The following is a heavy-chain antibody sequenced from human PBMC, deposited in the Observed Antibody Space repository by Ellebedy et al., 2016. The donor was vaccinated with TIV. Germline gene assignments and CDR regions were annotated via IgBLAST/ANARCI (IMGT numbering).Heavy chain of an antibody. CDR1: GGSLSSISSY. J-gene: IGHJ5*02. CDR2: IYYSGST. CDR3: TRWFGELLYVRWFDP. D-gene: IGHD3-10*01. V-gene: IGHV4-39*01. Sequence: GSLRLSCTVSGGSLSSISSYWGWIRQPPGKGLEWIGSIYYSGSTYYNPSLKSRVTISVDTSKNQFSLRLSSVTAEDTAVYYCTRWFGELLYVRWFDPWGQGTLVTVSS.